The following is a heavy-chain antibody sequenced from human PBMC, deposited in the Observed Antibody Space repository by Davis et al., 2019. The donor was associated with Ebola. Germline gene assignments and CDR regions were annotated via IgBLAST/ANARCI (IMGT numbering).Heavy chain of an antibody. CDR3: ARDHTYYDILTGYSYYYYYGMDV. CDR2: IIPIFGTA. Sequence: AASVKVSCKASGGTFSSYAISWVRQAPGQGLEWMGGIIPIFGTANYAQKFQGRVTITADESTSTAYMELSSLRSEDTAVYYCARDHTYYDILTGYSYYYYYGMDVWGQGTTVTVSS. D-gene: IGHD3-9*01. J-gene: IGHJ6*02. CDR1: GGTFSSYA. V-gene: IGHV1-69*13.